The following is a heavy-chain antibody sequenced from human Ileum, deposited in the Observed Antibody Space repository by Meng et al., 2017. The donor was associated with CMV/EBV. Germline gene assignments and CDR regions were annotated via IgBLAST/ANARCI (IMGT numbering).Heavy chain of an antibody. CDR1: GGSISSSHYY. D-gene: IGHD6-19*01. CDR2: IYYSGST. V-gene: IGHV4-39*07. Sequence: TGSGGSISSSHYYWGWIRQPPGKGLEWIGTIYYSGSTYYNPSLNSRVTISVDTSKNQFSLKLSSVTAADTAVYYCARDSSSGWQFDYWGRGTLVTVSS. J-gene: IGHJ4*02. CDR3: ARDSSSGWQFDY.